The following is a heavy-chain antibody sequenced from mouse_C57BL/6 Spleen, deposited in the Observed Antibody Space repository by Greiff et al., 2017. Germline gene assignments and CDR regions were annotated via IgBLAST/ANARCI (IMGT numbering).Heavy chain of an antibody. CDR1: GYTFTSYW. D-gene: IGHD1-1*01. CDR3: ARSGSSYAMDY. V-gene: IGHV1-64*01. Sequence: QVQLQQPGAELVKPGASVKLSCKASGYTFTSYWMHWVKQRPGQGLEWIGMIHPNSGSTNYNEKFKSKATLTVDKSSSTAYMQLSSLTSEDSAVYYCARSGSSYAMDYWGQGTSVTGSS. J-gene: IGHJ4*01. CDR2: IHPNSGST.